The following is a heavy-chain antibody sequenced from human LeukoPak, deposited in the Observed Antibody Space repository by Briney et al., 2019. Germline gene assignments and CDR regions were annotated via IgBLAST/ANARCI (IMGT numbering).Heavy chain of an antibody. J-gene: IGHJ6*03. CDR3: ARGARLNYYYLDV. CDR2: IGGSGGGT. CDR1: GFAFSTYT. V-gene: IGHV3-23*01. Sequence: PGGSLRLSCAASGFAFSTYTMNWVRQAPGKGLGWVSAIGGSGGGTRYVDSVKGRFTISRDNSKNTLYLQMNGLRDDDTAVYYCARGARLNYYYLDVWCKGTTVTVSS.